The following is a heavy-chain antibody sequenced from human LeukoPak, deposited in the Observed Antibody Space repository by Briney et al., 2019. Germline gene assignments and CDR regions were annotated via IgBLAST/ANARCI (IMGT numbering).Heavy chain of an antibody. V-gene: IGHV3-23*01. D-gene: IGHD2-21*02. CDR2: ISGSGGST. CDR3: AHPFAPPHCGGDCYSDY. CDR1: GFTFSSYA. J-gene: IGHJ4*02. Sequence: GGSLRLSCSASGFTFSSYAMSWVRQAPGKGLEWVSGISGSGGSTYYVDSVKGRFTTSRDNSKNTLYLQMNSLRAEDTAVYYCAHPFAPPHCGGDCYSDYWGQGTLVTVSS.